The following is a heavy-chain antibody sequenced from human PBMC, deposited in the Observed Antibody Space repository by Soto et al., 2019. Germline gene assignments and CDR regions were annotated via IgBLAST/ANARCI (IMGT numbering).Heavy chain of an antibody. CDR2: IYYSGST. J-gene: IGHJ5*02. D-gene: IGHD3-3*01. Sequence: QVQLQESGPGLVKPSQTLSLTCTVSGGSISSGGYYWSWIRQHPGKGLEWIGYIYYSGSTYYNPSLKSRVTRSVDTSKNQFSLKLSSVTAADTAVYYCARDITIFGLGFDPWGQGTLVTVSS. CDR1: GGSISSGGYY. V-gene: IGHV4-31*03. CDR3: ARDITIFGLGFDP.